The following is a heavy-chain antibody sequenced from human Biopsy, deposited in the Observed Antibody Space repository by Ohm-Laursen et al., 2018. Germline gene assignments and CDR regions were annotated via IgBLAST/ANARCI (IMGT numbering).Heavy chain of an antibody. CDR3: AADINVWNVNY. CDR1: GYTLTELS. V-gene: IGHV1-24*01. CDR2: FAPENGKT. J-gene: IGHJ4*02. Sequence: ASGKASGKVSGYTLTELSMHWVRQAPGKGLEGMGGFAPENGKTVYAQNFQARVSMTEDTSTDTAYMELRSLRSEDTAVYYCAADINVWNVNYWGQGTQVTVSS. D-gene: IGHD1-1*01.